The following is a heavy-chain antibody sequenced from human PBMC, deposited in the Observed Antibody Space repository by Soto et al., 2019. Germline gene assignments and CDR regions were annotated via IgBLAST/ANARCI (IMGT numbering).Heavy chain of an antibody. Sequence: GGSLRLSCAASGFTFSSYWMHWVRQAPGKGLVWVSRINSDGSGTSYADSVKGRFTISRDNAKNTLYLQMNSLRAEDTAVYYCARDLYCGGDCYPYYYYGMDVWGQGTTVTVSS. CDR2: INSDGSGT. J-gene: IGHJ6*02. CDR1: GFTFSSYW. V-gene: IGHV3-74*01. D-gene: IGHD2-21*02. CDR3: ARDLYCGGDCYPYYYYGMDV.